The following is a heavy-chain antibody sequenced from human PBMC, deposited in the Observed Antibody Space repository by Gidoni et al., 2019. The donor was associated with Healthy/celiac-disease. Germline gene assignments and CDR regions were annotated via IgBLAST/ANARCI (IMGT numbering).Heavy chain of an antibody. Sequence: QATLKESRPVLVKPTQTLTLTCTVSGFPLSNARMGLSWIRQPPGKALQWLAHIFSNDEKSYSTSLKSRLTISKDTSKSQVVLTMTNMDPVDTATYYCARIRGSTYWYFDLWGRGTLVTVSS. V-gene: IGHV2-26*01. J-gene: IGHJ2*01. CDR1: GFPLSNARMG. D-gene: IGHD2-2*01. CDR2: IFSNDEK. CDR3: ARIRGSTYWYFDL.